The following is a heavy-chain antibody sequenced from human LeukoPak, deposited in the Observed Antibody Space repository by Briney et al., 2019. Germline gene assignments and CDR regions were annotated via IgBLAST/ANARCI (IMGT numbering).Heavy chain of an antibody. D-gene: IGHD3-22*01. CDR1: GFTFSSNA. J-gene: IGHJ4*02. V-gene: IGHV3-30-3*01. Sequence: PGGSLRLSCAASGFTFSSNAMHWVRQAPGKGLEWVAVISYDGSNKYYADSVKGRFTISRDNSKNTLYLQMNSLRAEDTAVYYCARDMIAVAAYYFDYWGQGTLVTVSS. CDR2: ISYDGSNK. CDR3: ARDMIAVAAYYFDY.